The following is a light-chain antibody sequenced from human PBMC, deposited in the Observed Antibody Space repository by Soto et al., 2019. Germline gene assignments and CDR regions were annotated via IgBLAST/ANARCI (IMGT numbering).Light chain of an antibody. Sequence: DIQMTQSPSSLSASVGDRATITCRTSQDISNYLAWYQQKPGKVPKLLIYAASSLRSGVPSRFTASAFGTDFTLTISSLQPEDVATYYCQHYGRAPAPWTFGQGTKVDIK. CDR3: QHYGRAPAPWT. J-gene: IGKJ1*01. CDR2: AAS. V-gene: IGKV1-27*01. CDR1: QDISNY.